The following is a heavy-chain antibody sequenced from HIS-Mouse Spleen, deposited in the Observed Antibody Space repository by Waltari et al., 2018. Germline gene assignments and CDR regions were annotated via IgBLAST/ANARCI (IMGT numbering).Heavy chain of an antibody. V-gene: IGHV3-23*01. CDR3: AQNYYGSGSYYY. Sequence: EVQLLESGGGLVQPGGSLRLSCAASGCTFSSYAMSWVRQAPGKGLEWVSAISGSGGSTYYADSVKGRFTISRDNSKNTLYLQMNSLRAEDTAVYYCAQNYYGSGSYYYWGQGTLVTVSS. CDR2: ISGSGGST. D-gene: IGHD3-10*01. CDR1: GCTFSSYA. J-gene: IGHJ4*02.